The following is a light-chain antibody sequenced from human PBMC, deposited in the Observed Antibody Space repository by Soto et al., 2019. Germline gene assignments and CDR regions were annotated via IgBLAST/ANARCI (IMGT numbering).Light chain of an antibody. CDR2: GAS. CDR3: QQYGRSPFT. Sequence: IVLTQSPNTLSVSPGDRATLSCRASPGITSAFLAWYQQKPGQAPRLLIYGASTRATGIPDRFTGSGSGTDFTLTISRLEPEDFAVYYCQQYGRSPFTFGPGTKVDIK. CDR1: PGITSAF. J-gene: IGKJ3*01. V-gene: IGKV3-20*01.